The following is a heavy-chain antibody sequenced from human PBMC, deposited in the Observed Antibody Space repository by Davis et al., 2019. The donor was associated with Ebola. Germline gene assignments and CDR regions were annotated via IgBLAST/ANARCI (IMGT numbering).Heavy chain of an antibody. V-gene: IGHV4-4*09. CDR1: GGSFSGYY. J-gene: IGHJ4*02. CDR3: ARYRYSNYVDY. D-gene: IGHD4-11*01. Sequence: MPSETLSLTCAVYGGSFSGYYWSWIRQPPGKGLEWIGYIYNSGSTNYNPSLKSRVTISVDTSKNQFSLKLSSVTAADTAVYYCARYRYSNYVDYWGQGTLVTVSS. CDR2: IYNSGST.